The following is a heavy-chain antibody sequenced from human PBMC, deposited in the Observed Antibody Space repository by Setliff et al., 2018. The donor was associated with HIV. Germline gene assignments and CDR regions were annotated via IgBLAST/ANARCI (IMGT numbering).Heavy chain of an antibody. CDR2: IYYSGNT. CDR1: GGSISSSRYY. J-gene: IGHJ3*02. Sequence: SETLSLTCSVSGGSISSSRYYWGWIRQPPGKGLEWIGSIYYSGNTYYNPSLKSRVTISVDTSKSQFSLRLSSVTAADTAVYYCARGEQQLVRNAFDIWGQGTMVTVSS. V-gene: IGHV4-39*07. CDR3: ARGEQQLVRNAFDI. D-gene: IGHD6-13*01.